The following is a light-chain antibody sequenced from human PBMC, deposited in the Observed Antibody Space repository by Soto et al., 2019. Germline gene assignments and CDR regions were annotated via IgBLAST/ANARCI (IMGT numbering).Light chain of an antibody. Sequence: QSAVTQPASLSGSPGQSITISCTGTSSDVGGYNYFSWSQHHQAKAPNLLIYDVINRPSGISNPSSGSNSDNTASVTISGLQPGAEADYYCSSCTSRNTRKIVFGTGTKVTVL. V-gene: IGLV2-14*03. J-gene: IGLJ1*01. CDR3: SSCTSRNTRKIV. CDR2: DVI. CDR1: SSDVGGYNY.